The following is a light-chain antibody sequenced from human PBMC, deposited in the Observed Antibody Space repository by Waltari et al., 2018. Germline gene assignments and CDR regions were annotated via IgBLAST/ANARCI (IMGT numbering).Light chain of an antibody. J-gene: IGKJ3*01. V-gene: IGKV1D-12*01. CDR2: AAS. CDR3: QQANSFPPT. Sequence: DIQMTQSPSSVSASVGDRVTITCRASQDVARWLAWYQQKPGKAPNLLIYAASSLHSGVPSRFSGSGSGTDFTLTISSLQPDDXXTYYCQQANSFPPTFGPGTTVDIK. CDR1: QDVARW.